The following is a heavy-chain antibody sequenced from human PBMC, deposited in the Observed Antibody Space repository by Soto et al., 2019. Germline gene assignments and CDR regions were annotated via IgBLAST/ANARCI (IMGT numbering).Heavy chain of an antibody. CDR3: AHWGTYYDILTGYPRTRFDY. J-gene: IGHJ4*02. Sequence: SGPTLVNPTQTLTLTCTFSGFSLSTSGVGVGWIRQPPGKALEWLALIYWDDDKRYSPSLKSRLTITKDTSKDQVVLTMTNMDPVDTATYYCAHWGTYYDILTGYPRTRFDYWGQGTLVTVSS. CDR2: IYWDDDK. V-gene: IGHV2-5*02. D-gene: IGHD3-9*01. CDR1: GFSLSTSGVG.